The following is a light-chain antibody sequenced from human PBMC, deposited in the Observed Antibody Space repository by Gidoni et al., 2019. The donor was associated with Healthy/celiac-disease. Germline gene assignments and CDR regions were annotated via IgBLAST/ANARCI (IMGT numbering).Light chain of an antibody. J-gene: IGKJ1*01. CDR1: QSVSSSF. V-gene: IGKV3-20*01. Sequence: EIVLTQSPGTLSLSPGESATLSCRASQSVSSSFLAWYQHKPGQAPRLLIYGASSRATGIPDRFSGSGSGTDFTLTISRLEPEDFAVYYCQQYGSSRGTFGQGTKVEIK. CDR2: GAS. CDR3: QQYGSSRGT.